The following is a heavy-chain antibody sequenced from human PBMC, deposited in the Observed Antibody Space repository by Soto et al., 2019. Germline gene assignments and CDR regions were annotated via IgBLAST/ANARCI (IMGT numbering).Heavy chain of an antibody. D-gene: IGHD2-2*01. J-gene: IGHJ5*02. CDR3: AKLSCTSSTCYFPGWFDP. Sequence: QVQLQESGPGLVKPSETLSLTCTVSGDSISGGASFWSWIRQPPGKGLEWIANVYYSGSSYYNPSLKSRLTISVDTTKNQFSLQLKSMTAADTAVYYCAKLSCTSSTCYFPGWFDPWGQRTLVTVSS. V-gene: IGHV4-31*03. CDR1: GDSISGGASF. CDR2: VYYSGSS.